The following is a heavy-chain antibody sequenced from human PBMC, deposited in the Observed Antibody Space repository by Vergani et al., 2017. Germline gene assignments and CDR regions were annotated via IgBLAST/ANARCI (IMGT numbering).Heavy chain of an antibody. CDR2: IYPGDSDT. V-gene: IGHV5-51*03. CDR3: ARREYYYESSGYGSDAFDI. J-gene: IGHJ3*02. D-gene: IGHD3-22*01. Sequence: EVQLVQSGAEVKKPGESLKIFCKGSGYSFTSYWIGWVRQMPGKGLEWMGIIYPGDSDTRYSTSFQGQVTISADKSISTAYLQWSSLKASDTAMYYCARREYYYESSGYGSDAFDIGEQGIMVAVSS. CDR1: GYSFTSYW.